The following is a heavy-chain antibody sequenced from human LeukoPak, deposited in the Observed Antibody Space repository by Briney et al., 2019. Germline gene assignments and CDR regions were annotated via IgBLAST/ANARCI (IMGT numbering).Heavy chain of an antibody. CDR3: AKGATIANFDY. J-gene: IGHJ4*02. D-gene: IGHD6-13*01. CDR2: IRWNSGSI. Sequence: GGSLRLSCAPSGFTFDDYAMDWVRQAAGKGLEWVSGIRWNSGSIGYADSVKGRFTISRDNAKKSLYLQMNSLRAEDTALYYCAKGATIANFDYWGQGTLVTVSS. CDR1: GFTFDDYA. V-gene: IGHV3-9*01.